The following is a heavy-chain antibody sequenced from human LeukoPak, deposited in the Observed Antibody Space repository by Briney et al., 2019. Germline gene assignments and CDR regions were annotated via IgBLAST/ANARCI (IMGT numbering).Heavy chain of an antibody. J-gene: IGHJ6*02. CDR2: ISSSSSYI. Sequence: GSLRLSCAASGFTFSSYSMNWVRQAPGKGLEWVSSISSSSSYIYYADSVKGRFTISRDNAKNSLYLQMNSLRAEDTAVYYCARTNYDILTGYFEAVAHYYYYGMDVWGQGTTVTVFS. V-gene: IGHV3-21*01. D-gene: IGHD3-9*01. CDR1: GFTFSSYS. CDR3: ARTNYDILTGYFEAVAHYYYYGMDV.